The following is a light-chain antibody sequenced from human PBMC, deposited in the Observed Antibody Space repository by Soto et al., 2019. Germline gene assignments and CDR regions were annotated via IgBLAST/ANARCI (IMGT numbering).Light chain of an antibody. CDR3: QSYDTSLSGVI. V-gene: IGLV1-40*01. Sequence: QSVLTQTPSVSGAPGQKITMSCTGSSSNIGAGYDVHWYQQVPGTAPRLLIYADNNRPSGVPDRFSASKSGASASLAITGLQGGDEATYYCQSYDTSLSGVIFGAGTKLTVL. J-gene: IGLJ2*01. CDR2: ADN. CDR1: SSNIGAGYD.